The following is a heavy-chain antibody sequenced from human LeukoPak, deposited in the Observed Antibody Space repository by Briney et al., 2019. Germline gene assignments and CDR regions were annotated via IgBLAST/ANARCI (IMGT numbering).Heavy chain of an antibody. CDR3: ARLGFRYSSRYFDY. CDR1: GYTFTNYD. V-gene: IGHV1-18*01. Sequence: EASVKVSCKASGYTFTNYDITWVRQAPGQGLEWMGLISAYNGNTNYAQKFQGRVTMTTDTSTSTAYMELRSLRSDDTAVYYCARLGFRYSSRYFDYWGQGTLVTVSS. D-gene: IGHD6-13*01. CDR2: ISAYNGNT. J-gene: IGHJ4*02.